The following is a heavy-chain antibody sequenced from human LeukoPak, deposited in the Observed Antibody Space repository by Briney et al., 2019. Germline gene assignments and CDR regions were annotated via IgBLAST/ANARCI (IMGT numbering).Heavy chain of an antibody. CDR1: GYSFTSYW. CDR3: ARHNPGDYYYYYGMDV. V-gene: IGHV5-10-1*04. J-gene: IGHJ6*02. CDR2: IDPSDSYT. D-gene: IGHD1-14*01. Sequence: GESLKISCKGSGYSFTSYWISWVRQMPGKGLEWMGRIDPSDSYTNYSPSFQGQVTISADKSISTAYLQWSSLKASDTATYYCARHNPGDYYYYYGMDVWGQGTTVTVSS.